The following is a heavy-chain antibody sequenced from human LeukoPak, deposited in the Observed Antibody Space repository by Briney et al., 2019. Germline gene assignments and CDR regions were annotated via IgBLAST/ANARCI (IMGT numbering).Heavy chain of an antibody. V-gene: IGHV3-23*01. CDR3: AKGGGYSYDYYFGY. CDR2: ISISGGGT. D-gene: IGHD5-18*01. Sequence: PGGSLRLSCAAPGFTFSSYAMSWVRQAPGKGLEWVSTISISGGGTYFADSVKGRFTISRDNSKNTLYLQMNSLRAEDTAVYYCAKGGGYSYDYYFGYWGQGTLVTVSS. J-gene: IGHJ4*02. CDR1: GFTFSSYA.